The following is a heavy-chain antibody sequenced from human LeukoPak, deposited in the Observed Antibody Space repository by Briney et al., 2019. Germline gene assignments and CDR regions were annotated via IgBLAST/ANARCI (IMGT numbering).Heavy chain of an antibody. J-gene: IGHJ6*04. CDR2: IYYSGST. D-gene: IGHD3-10*01. V-gene: IGHV4-59*01. Sequence: SETLSLTCTVSGGSMNNDYWSWIRQPPDKGLKWIGYIYYSGSTDYNPSLKSRVTMSIDTSKNQFSLRLNSVTAADTAIYYCARGHMAMRSLDVWGKGTTVAVSS. CDR1: GGSMNNDY. CDR3: ARGHMAMRSLDV.